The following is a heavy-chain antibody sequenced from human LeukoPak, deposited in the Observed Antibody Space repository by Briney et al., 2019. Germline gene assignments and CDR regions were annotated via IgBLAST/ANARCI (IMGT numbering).Heavy chain of an antibody. CDR1: GGTFSNYA. CDR2: IIPIFGTA. D-gene: IGHD3-22*01. V-gene: IGHV1-69*05. J-gene: IGHJ4*02. Sequence: ASVKVSCKASGGTFSNYAISWVRQAPGQGLEWMGGIIPIFGTADYPQKFQGRVTITTDESTSTTYMELSSLRSEDAAVYYCAGISSYDSSAYPPGNWGQGTLVTVSS. CDR3: AGISSYDSSAYPPGN.